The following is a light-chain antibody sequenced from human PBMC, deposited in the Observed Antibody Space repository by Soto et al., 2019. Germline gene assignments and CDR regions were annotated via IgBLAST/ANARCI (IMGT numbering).Light chain of an antibody. Sequence: QSALTQPASVSGSPGQSMTISCTGTGSDVGGYNYVSWYQQHPGKAPKLMIYDVSNRPSGVSNRFSGSKSGNTASLTISGLQAEDEADYYCSSYTSSIVVFGGGTKVTVL. J-gene: IGLJ2*01. CDR3: SSYTSSIVV. CDR2: DVS. V-gene: IGLV2-14*01. CDR1: GSDVGGYNY.